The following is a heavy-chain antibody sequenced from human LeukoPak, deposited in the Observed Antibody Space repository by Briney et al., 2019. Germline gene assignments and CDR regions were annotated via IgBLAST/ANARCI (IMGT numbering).Heavy chain of an antibody. D-gene: IGHD3-22*01. V-gene: IGHV4-31*03. CDR3: AREVADYDSSGYYSSGDWFDP. J-gene: IGHJ5*02. CDR2: IYYSGST. Sequence: PSETLSLTCTVSGGSISSGGYYWSWIRQHPRNGLEWIGYIYYSGSTYYNPSLKSRVTISVDTSKNQFSLKLSSVTAADTAVYYCAREVADYDSSGYYSSGDWFDPWGQGTLVTVSS. CDR1: GGSISSGGYY.